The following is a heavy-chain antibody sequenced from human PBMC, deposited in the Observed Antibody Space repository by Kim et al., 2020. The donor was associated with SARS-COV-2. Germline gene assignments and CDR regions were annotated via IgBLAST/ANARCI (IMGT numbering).Heavy chain of an antibody. J-gene: IGHJ4*02. CDR2: ST. Sequence: STTYNTSLKSRVTVSVHTSKNQFSLKLSSVTAADTAVYYCARGNTVTFDYWGQGTLVTVSS. V-gene: IGHV4-34*01. D-gene: IGHD4-17*01. CDR3: ARGNTVTFDY.